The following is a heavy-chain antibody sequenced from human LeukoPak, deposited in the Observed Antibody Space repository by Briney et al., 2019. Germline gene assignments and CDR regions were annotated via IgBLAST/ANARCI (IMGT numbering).Heavy chain of an antibody. Sequence: PSQTLSLTCNVSGGSISNGGYYWSWIRQHPGKGLEWLGYIYYSGSTYYNPSLKSRVTLSVDTSKSQFSLRLSSVTAADTAVYYCARDLTGDQFFDPWGQGTLVTVSS. V-gene: IGHV4-31*03. CDR3: ARDLTGDQFFDP. D-gene: IGHD7-27*01. J-gene: IGHJ5*02. CDR2: IYYSGST. CDR1: GGSISNGGYY.